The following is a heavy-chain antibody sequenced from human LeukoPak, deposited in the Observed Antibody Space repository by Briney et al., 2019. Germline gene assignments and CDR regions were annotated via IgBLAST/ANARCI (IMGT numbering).Heavy chain of an antibody. D-gene: IGHD1-14*01. V-gene: IGHV4-39*01. J-gene: IGHJ4*02. CDR3: ARQRTQYGAFDY. CDR1: GGSISSSSYY. CDR2: IYYSGST. Sequence: SETLSLTCTVSGGSISSSSYYWGWIRQPPGKGLEWIGSIYYSGSTYYNPSLKSRVTISVDTSKNQFSLKLSSVTAADTAVYYCARQRTQYGAFDYWGQGTLVTVSS.